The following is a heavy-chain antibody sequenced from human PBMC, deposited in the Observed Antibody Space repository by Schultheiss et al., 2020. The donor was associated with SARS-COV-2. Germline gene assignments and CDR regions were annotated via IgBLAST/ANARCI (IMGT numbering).Heavy chain of an antibody. J-gene: IGHJ1*01. CDR3: ARRPLTSAWPFQH. CDR1: GYTFTDYN. D-gene: IGHD6-19*01. V-gene: IGHV1-18*04. CDR2: VSTYNGNT. Sequence: ASVKVSCKASGYTFTDYNINWVRQAPGQGLEWMGWVSTYNGNTNFEQNFQGRVTLTTDTSTSTAYMELRSLRSDDTAVYYCARRPLTSAWPFQHWGQGTLVTVSS.